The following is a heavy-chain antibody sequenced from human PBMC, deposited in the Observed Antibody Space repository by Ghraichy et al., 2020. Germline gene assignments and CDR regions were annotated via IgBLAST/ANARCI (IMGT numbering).Heavy chain of an antibody. Sequence: SETLSLTCAVYGGSFSGYYWSWIRQPPGKGLEWIGEINHSGSTNYNPSLKSRVTISVDTSKNQFSLKLSSVTAADTAVYYCARRPNKVDFPASTRLNAFDIWGQGTMVTVSS. D-gene: IGHD3-3*01. CDR1: GGSFSGYY. CDR3: ARRPNKVDFPASTRLNAFDI. V-gene: IGHV4-34*01. J-gene: IGHJ3*02. CDR2: INHSGST.